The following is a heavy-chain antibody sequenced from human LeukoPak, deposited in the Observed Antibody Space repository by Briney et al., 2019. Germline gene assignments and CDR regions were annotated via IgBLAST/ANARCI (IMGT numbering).Heavy chain of an antibody. V-gene: IGHV3-23*01. CDR1: GFTFSSYA. CDR3: AKASSSWYELDY. Sequence: GGSLRLSCAASGFTFSSYAMIWVRQAPGKGLEWVSAISGSGGSTYYADSVKGRFTISRDNSKNTLYLQMNSLRAEDTAVYYCAKASSSWYELDYWGQGTLVTVSS. J-gene: IGHJ4*02. CDR2: ISGSGGST. D-gene: IGHD6-13*01.